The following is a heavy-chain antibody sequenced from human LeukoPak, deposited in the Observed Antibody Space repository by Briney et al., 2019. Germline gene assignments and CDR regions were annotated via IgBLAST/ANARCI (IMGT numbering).Heavy chain of an antibody. J-gene: IGHJ6*02. V-gene: IGHV7-4-1*02. CDR2: INTNTGNP. Sequence: ASVKVSCKASGDTFTSYAMNWVRQAPGQGLEWMGWINTNTGNPTYAQGFTGRFVFSLDTSVSTAYLQISSLKAEDTAAYYCASYGDYYYYNGMDVWGQGTTVTVSS. CDR1: GDTFTSYA. CDR3: ASYGDYYYYNGMDV. D-gene: IGHD3-10*01.